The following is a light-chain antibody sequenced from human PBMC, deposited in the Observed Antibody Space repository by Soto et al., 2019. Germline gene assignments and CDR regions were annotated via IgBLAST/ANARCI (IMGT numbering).Light chain of an antibody. V-gene: IGKV3-20*01. CDR3: QQYGSSRNT. CDR1: QSVSSSY. Sequence: EIVLTQSPGTLSLSPGKRATLSCRASQSVSSSYLAWYQQKPGQAPRLLIYGASRRATGIPDRFSGSGSGTDFSLTSSRREPEDFAVYYCQQYGSSRNTFGQGTKLEIK. J-gene: IGKJ2*01. CDR2: GAS.